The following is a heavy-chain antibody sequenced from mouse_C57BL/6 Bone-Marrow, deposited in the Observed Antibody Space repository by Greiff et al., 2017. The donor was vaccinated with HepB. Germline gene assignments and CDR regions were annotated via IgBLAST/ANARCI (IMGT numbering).Heavy chain of an antibody. D-gene: IGHD2-4*01. CDR2: IHPNSGST. CDR1: GYTFTSYW. V-gene: IGHV1-64*01. Sequence: QVQLQQPGAELVKPGASVKLSCKASGYTFTSYWMHWVKQRPGQGLEWIGMIHPNSGSTNYNEKFKIKATLTVDKSSSTAYMQLSSLTSEDSAVYYCARRRLRSLAYWGQGTLVTVSA. J-gene: IGHJ3*01. CDR3: ARRRLRSLAY.